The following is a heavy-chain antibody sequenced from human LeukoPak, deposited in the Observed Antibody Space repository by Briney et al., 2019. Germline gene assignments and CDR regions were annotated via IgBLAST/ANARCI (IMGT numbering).Heavy chain of an antibody. CDR3: ARDHGIAAAAAYSSGWYDLDY. CDR2: IWYDGSNK. J-gene: IGHJ4*02. CDR1: GFTFSSYG. Sequence: GGSLRLSCAASGFTFSSYGMHWVRQAPGKGLEGVAVIWYDGSNKYYADSVKGRFTISRDNSKNTLYLQMNSLRVEDTAVYYCARDHGIAAAAAYSSGWYDLDYWGQGTLVTVSS. D-gene: IGHD6-19*01. V-gene: IGHV3-33*01.